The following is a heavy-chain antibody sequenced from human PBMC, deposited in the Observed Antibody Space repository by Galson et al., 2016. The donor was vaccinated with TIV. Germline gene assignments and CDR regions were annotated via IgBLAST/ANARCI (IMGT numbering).Heavy chain of an antibody. CDR3: ARAPGYTGYSYGYFDS. CDR2: IYAGDSDT. CDR1: GYSFTSNW. J-gene: IGHJ4*02. D-gene: IGHD5-18*01. V-gene: IGHV5-51*03. Sequence: QSGAEVKKPEESLKISCKVSGYSFTSNWIAWVRQMPGKGLEWMGIIYAGDSDTRYSPSFQGQVTISADESVSTAYLQWSNLKASDSAMYFCARAPGYTGYSYGYFDSWGRGTLVTVSS.